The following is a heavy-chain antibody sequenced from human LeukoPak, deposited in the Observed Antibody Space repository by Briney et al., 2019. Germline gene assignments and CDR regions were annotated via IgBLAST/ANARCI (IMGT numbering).Heavy chain of an antibody. V-gene: IGHV1-24*01. Sequence: ASVKVSCKVSGYTLTELSMHWVRQAPGKGLEWMGGFDPEDGETIYAQKFQGGVTMTEDTSTDTAYMELSSLRSEDTAVYYCATVQGPPEYYYDSSGYYYWGQGTLVTVSS. CDR3: ATVQGPPEYYYDSSGYYY. J-gene: IGHJ4*02. D-gene: IGHD3-22*01. CDR1: GYTLTELS. CDR2: FDPEDGET.